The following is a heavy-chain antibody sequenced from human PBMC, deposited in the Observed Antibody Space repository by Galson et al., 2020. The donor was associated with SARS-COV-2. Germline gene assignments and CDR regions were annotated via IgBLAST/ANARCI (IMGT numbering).Heavy chain of an antibody. V-gene: IGHV1-2*02. J-gene: IGHJ6*02. D-gene: IGHD3-16*01. Sequence: GESLKISCKASGYTFTGYYMHWVRQAPGQVLEWMGWINPNSGGTNYAQNFQGRVTMTRDTSISTAYLELIRLRSDDTAVYYCARAEWGSGGYYYYYGMDVWGQGTTVTVAS. CDR2: INPNSGGT. CDR3: ARAEWGSGGYYYYYGMDV. CDR1: GYTFTGYY.